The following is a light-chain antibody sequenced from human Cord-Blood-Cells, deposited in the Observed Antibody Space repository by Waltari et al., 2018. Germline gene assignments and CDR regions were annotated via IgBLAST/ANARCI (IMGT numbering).Light chain of an antibody. Sequence: QSVLTQSPSASGTPGQRVTISCSGSSSNIGSNSVDWYQQLPGTAPKLLIYRNNQRPSGVPDRFSGSKSGTSASLAISGLRSEDEADYYCAAWDDSLSGPVFGGGTKLTVL. V-gene: IGLV1-47*01. CDR1: SSNIGSNS. J-gene: IGLJ3*02. CDR2: RNN. CDR3: AAWDDSLSGPV.